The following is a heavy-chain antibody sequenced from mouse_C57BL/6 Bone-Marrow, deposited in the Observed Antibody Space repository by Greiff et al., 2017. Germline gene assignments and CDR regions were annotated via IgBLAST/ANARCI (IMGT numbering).Heavy chain of an antibody. J-gene: IGHJ3*01. CDR3: ARNSNYPAWFAY. CDR1: GYTFTSYG. D-gene: IGHD2-5*01. CDR2: IYPRSGNT. Sequence: VQGVESGAELARPGASVKLSCKASGYTFTSYGISWVKQRTGQGLEWIGEIYPRSGNTYYNEKFKGKATLTADKSSSTAYMELRSLTSEDSAVYFCARNSNYPAWFAYWGQGTLVTVSA. V-gene: IGHV1-81*01.